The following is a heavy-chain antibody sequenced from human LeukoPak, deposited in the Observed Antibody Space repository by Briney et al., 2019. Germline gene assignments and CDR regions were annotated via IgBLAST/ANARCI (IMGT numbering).Heavy chain of an antibody. V-gene: IGHV3-74*01. D-gene: IGHD6-19*01. CDR2: INGDGSVT. J-gene: IGHJ4*02. CDR3: AIRIAVPGGFDN. CDR1: GFTFSSYW. Sequence: GGSLRLSCAASGFTFSSYWMHWVRQAPGKWPVWVSHINGDGSVTGYADSVKGRFTISRDNARNTLYVQMNSLRAEDTAVYYCAIRIAVPGGFDNWGQGTLVTVAS.